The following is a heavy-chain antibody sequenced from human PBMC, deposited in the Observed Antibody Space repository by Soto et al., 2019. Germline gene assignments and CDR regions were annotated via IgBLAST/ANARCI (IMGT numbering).Heavy chain of an antibody. Sequence: QVQLVESGGGVVQPGRSLRLSCAASGFTFSSYGMHWVRQTPGKGLEWVAVIWYDGSNKYYADSVKGRFTISRDNSKNPLYLPMNSLRAEDTAVYYCARDMGSSTSCAVLDYWGQGTLVTVSS. V-gene: IGHV3-33*01. CDR3: ARDMGSSTSCAVLDY. D-gene: IGHD2-2*01. CDR2: IWYDGSNK. J-gene: IGHJ4*02. CDR1: GFTFSSYG.